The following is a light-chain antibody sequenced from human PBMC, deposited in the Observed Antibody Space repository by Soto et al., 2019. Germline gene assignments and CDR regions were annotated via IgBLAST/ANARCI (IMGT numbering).Light chain of an antibody. J-gene: IGKJ1*01. Sequence: DFVMTQSPDSLAVSLGERATINCKSSQSVLYSSNNKNYLAWYQQKPGQPPKLLIYWASTRESGVPDRFRGSGSGTDFTLTISSLQAEDVAVYYCQQYYSAPRTFGQGTKVAIK. CDR2: WAS. CDR3: QQYYSAPRT. V-gene: IGKV4-1*01. CDR1: QSVLYSSNNKNY.